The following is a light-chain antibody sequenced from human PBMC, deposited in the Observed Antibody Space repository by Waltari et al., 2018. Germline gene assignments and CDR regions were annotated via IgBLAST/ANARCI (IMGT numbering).Light chain of an antibody. CDR1: SGHSTNA. CDR2: VNSDGSH. CDR3: QACGTGIQGV. V-gene: IGLV4-69*01. J-gene: IGLJ3*02. Sequence: QLGVTQSPSPSASLGASVKLTCILSSGHSTNAVAWHQQQPEKGPRFLMKVNSDGSHSRGVGFPDRFSVSSSAAERYLTISSLQSEDEADYYGQACGTGIQGVFVGGTKLTVL.